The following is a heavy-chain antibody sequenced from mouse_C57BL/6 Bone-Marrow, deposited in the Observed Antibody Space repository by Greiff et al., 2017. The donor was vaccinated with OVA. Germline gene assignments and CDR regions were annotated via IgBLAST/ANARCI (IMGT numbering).Heavy chain of an antibody. J-gene: IGHJ2*01. D-gene: IGHD2-1*01. CDR3: TSYGNFDY. V-gene: IGHV14-4*01. CDR1: GFNIKDDY. CDR2: IDPENGDT. Sequence: EVKVVESGAELVRPGASVKLSCTASGFNIKDDYMHWVKQRPEQGLEWIGWIDPENGDTEYASKFPGKDTITADTSSNTAYLQLSSLTSEDTAVYYCTSYGNFDYWGQGTTLTVSS.